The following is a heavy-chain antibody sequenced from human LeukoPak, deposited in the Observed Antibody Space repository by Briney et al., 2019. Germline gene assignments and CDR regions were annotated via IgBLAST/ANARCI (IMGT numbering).Heavy chain of an antibody. D-gene: IGHD2-2*01. CDR2: ISYDGSNK. CDR1: GSTFSSYG. V-gene: IGHV3-30*18. CDR3: AKEGGYCSSTSCYFYYFDY. Sequence: GGSLRLSCAASGSTFSSYGMHWVRQAPGKGLEWVAVISYDGSNKYYADSVKGRFTISRDNSKNTLYLQMNSLRAEDTAVYYCAKEGGYCSSTSCYFYYFDYWGQGTLVTVSS. J-gene: IGHJ4*02.